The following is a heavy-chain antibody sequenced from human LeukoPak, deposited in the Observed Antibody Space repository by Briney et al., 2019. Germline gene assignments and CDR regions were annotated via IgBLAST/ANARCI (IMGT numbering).Heavy chain of an antibody. CDR1: GFTSSSYE. J-gene: IGHJ1*01. V-gene: IGHV3-73*01. CDR2: IRSKVSSYAT. CDR3: TSPQADSGATYFRH. D-gene: IGHD6-19*01. Sequence: GGSLRLSCAASGFTSSSYEMNWVRQAPGNGLEWIGRIRSKVSSYATAYAASVKGRFTISRDDAKNTAYLQMDSLKTEDTAVYYCTSPQADSGATYFRHWGQGTLVTVSS.